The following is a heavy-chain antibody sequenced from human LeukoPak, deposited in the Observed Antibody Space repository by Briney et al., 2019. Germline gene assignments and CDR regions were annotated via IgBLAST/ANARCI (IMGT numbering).Heavy chain of an antibody. V-gene: IGHV3-23*01. CDR3: AKYSGSYGGRSSKDY. CDR2: TSGSGGST. J-gene: IGHJ4*02. CDR1: GFTFSSYA. Sequence: GGSLRLSCAASGFTFSSYAMSWVRQAPGKGLEWVSATSGSGGSTYYADSVKGRFTISRDNSKNTLYLQMNSLRAEDTAVYYCAKYSGSYGGRSSKDYWGQGTLVTVSS. D-gene: IGHD1-26*01.